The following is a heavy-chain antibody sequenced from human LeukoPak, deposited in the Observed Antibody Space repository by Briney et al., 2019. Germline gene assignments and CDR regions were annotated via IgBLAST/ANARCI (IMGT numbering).Heavy chain of an antibody. Sequence: PGGSLRLSCAASGFTFSRYRMTWVRQAPGKGLEWVANIKEDGSEKYYVDSVKGRFTISRDNAKNSLYLQMNSLRAEDTAVYYCVRDFSLTRLERPFDYWGQGTLVTVSS. V-gene: IGHV3-7*01. J-gene: IGHJ4*02. CDR2: IKEDGSEK. D-gene: IGHD1-1*01. CDR1: GFTFSRYR. CDR3: VRDFSLTRLERPFDY.